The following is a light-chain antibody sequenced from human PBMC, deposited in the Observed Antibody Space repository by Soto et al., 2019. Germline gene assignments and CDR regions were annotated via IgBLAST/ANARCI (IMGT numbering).Light chain of an antibody. CDR2: KAS. Sequence: DIQMTQSPSTLSASVGDRVTITCRASQSISSWLAWYQQKPGKAPKLLIYKASSLETVVPSSFSGSGSGTEFTLTISSLQPDDFATYYCQQYNSYPYTFGQGTKLEIK. CDR3: QQYNSYPYT. V-gene: IGKV1-5*03. J-gene: IGKJ2*01. CDR1: QSISSW.